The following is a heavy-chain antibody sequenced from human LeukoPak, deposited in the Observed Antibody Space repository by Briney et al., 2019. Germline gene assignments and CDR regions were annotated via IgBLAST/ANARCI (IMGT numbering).Heavy chain of an antibody. V-gene: IGHV3-7*01. CDR2: IKQDGSEK. J-gene: IGHJ4*02. CDR3: ARWHYDSSGYSFDY. D-gene: IGHD3-22*01. Sequence: GGSLRLSCAASGFTFSSYWMSWVRQAPGKGLEWVANIKQDGSEKYYVDSVKGRFTISRDNAKNSLYLQMNSLRAEDTAVYYCARWHYDSSGYSFDYWGQGTLVTVSS. CDR1: GFTFSSYW.